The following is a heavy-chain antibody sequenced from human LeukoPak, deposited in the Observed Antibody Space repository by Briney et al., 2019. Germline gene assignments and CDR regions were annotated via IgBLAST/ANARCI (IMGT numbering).Heavy chain of an antibody. D-gene: IGHD2-2*01. J-gene: IGHJ5*02. CDR3: GRVGVVVPAAWFDP. CDR2: ISANNGNT. V-gene: IGHV1-18*01. CDR1: GYSFGIFG. Sequence: GASVKVSCKASGYSFGIFGISWVRQAPGQGLEWMGWISANNGNTNYAQNLQGRVTMTTDTSTSTAYMELRSLRSDDTAVYYCGRVGVVVPAAWFDPWGQGTLVTVSS.